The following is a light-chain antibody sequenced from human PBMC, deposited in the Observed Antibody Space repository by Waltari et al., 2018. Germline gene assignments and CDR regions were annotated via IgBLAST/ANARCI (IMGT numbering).Light chain of an antibody. CDR1: QSVRSSY. V-gene: IGKV3-20*01. Sequence: ETVLTQSPGTLSLSPGERATLSCRASQSVRSSYLAWYQQKPGQAPRLLIYGASSRATGIPDRFSGSRSGTDFTLTISRLELEDFAVYYCQQYVNTRLTFGPGTKVDIK. CDR3: QQYVNTRLT. J-gene: IGKJ3*01. CDR2: GAS.